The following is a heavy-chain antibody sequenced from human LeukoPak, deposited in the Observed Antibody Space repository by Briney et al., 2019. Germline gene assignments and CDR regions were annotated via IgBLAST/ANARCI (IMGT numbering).Heavy chain of an antibody. CDR1: GFTFSTYS. J-gene: IGHJ5*02. CDR3: ASNDNWFDP. V-gene: IGHV3-21*01. Sequence: GGSLRLSCAASGFTFSTYSMNWVRQAPGKGLEWVSSIGSSSSFMYSADSVKGRFTISREDAKNSLYLQMNSLRAEDTAVYYCASNDNWFDPWGQGTLVTVSS. CDR2: IGSSSSFM.